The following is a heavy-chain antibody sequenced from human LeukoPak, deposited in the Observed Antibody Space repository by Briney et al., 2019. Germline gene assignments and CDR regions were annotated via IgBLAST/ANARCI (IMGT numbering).Heavy chain of an antibody. V-gene: IGHV3-7*01. CDR2: IKEDGSRK. CDR3: ARDSAYNAFDI. CDR1: GFSFSTSW. D-gene: IGHD5-12*01. Sequence: GGSLRLSCAASGFSFSTSWMTWVRQAPGKGLEWVANIKEDGSRKNHVDSLKGRFTISRDNAKNSLYLQINRLRAEDTAVYYCARDSAYNAFDIWGQGTMVTVSS. J-gene: IGHJ3*02.